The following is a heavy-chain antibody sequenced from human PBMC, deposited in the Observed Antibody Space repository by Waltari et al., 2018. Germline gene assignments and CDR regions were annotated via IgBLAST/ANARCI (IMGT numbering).Heavy chain of an antibody. V-gene: IGHV4-39*07. CDR2: IYYSGST. D-gene: IGHD1-26*01. CDR3: ARAGAAYSGSYGWFDP. CDR1: GGSISSSSYY. Sequence: QLQLQESGPGLVKPSETLSLTCTVSGGSISSSSYYWGWIRQPPGKGLEWIGSIYYSGSTYYNPSLKSRVTISVDTSKNQFALKLSSVTAADTAVYYCARAGAAYSGSYGWFDPWGQGTLVTVSS. J-gene: IGHJ5*02.